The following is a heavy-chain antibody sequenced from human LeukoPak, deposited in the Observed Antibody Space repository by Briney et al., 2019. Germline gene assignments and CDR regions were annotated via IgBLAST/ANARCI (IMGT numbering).Heavy chain of an antibody. Sequence: GGSLRLSCAGSGFTLSNSWIHWVRQAPGKGLVCVSRINSDGTSTIYADSVKGRFTISRDNAKNTLYLQMNSLRAEDTAVYYCAREYGGNRRASDIWGQGTMVTVSS. CDR1: GFTLSNSW. V-gene: IGHV3-74*01. CDR2: INSDGTST. CDR3: AREYGGNRRASDI. D-gene: IGHD4-23*01. J-gene: IGHJ3*02.